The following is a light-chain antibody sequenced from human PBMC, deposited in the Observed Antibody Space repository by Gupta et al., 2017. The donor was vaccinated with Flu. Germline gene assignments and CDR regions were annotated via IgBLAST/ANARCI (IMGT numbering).Light chain of an antibody. CDR3: QAYDSSARV. Sequence: SVSASPGTTVTISCTRSSDRIASNYVQWYQQRPGSSPTTVIYEDNQRPSGVPDRFSGSIDSSSNTASLTVSGLKTEDEADYDSQAYDSSARVFGGGTKLTVL. CDR2: EDN. J-gene: IGLJ3*02. CDR1: SDRIASNY. V-gene: IGLV6-57*01.